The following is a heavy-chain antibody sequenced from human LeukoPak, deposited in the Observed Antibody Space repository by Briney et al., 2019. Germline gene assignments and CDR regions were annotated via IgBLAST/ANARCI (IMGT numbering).Heavy chain of an antibody. Sequence: SETLSLTCTVSGGSISSGDYSWSWIRQPPGKGLEWIGYIYYSGSTYYNPSLKSRVTISVDTSKNQFSLKLSSVTAADTAVYYCARELAHGGGSSDYFDYWGQGTLVTVSS. D-gene: IGHD2-15*01. CDR3: ARELAHGGGSSDYFDY. J-gene: IGHJ4*02. CDR1: GGSISSGDYS. CDR2: IYYSGST. V-gene: IGHV4-30-4*01.